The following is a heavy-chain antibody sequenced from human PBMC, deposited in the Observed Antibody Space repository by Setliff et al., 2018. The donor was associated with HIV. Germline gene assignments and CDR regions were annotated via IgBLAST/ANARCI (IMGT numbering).Heavy chain of an antibody. Sequence: PSETLSLTCTVSGGSISSGGYYGSWIRQPPGKGLEWIGYIYYSGTTNYNPSLKSRVTISVDMSKSQCSLRLSSVTAADTAMYYCAREYYRSGGYYSGWKYYYIDVWGKGTTVTVSS. CDR3: AREYYRSGGYYSGWKYYYIDV. D-gene: IGHD2-15*01. J-gene: IGHJ6*03. CDR1: GGSISSGGYY. CDR2: IYYSGTT. V-gene: IGHV4-61*08.